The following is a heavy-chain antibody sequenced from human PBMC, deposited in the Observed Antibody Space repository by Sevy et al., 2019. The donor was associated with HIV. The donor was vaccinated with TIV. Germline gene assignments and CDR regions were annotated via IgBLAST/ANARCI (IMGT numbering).Heavy chain of an antibody. CDR1: GGSISSGDYY. D-gene: IGHD3-22*01. Sequence: SETLSLTCTVSGGSISSGDYYWSWIRQPPGKGLEWIGYIYYSGSTYYNPSLKSRVTISVDTSKNQFSLKLSSVTAADTAMYYCAREFNYYDSSGPDYWGQGTLVTVSS. CDR2: IYYSGST. V-gene: IGHV4-30-4*01. J-gene: IGHJ4*02. CDR3: AREFNYYDSSGPDY.